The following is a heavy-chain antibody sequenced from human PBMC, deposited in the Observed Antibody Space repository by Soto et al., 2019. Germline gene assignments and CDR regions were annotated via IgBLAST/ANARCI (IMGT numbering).Heavy chain of an antibody. Sequence: QVQLQESGPGLVKPSQTLSLTCTVSGGSISSGGYYWSWIRQHPGKGLEWIGYIYYSGSPYYNPSVKSRVTISVDTSKNQFSLKLSSVTAADTAVYYCASSGITVTTITDAFDIWGQGTMVTVSS. V-gene: IGHV4-31*03. J-gene: IGHJ3*02. CDR2: IYYSGSP. CDR1: GGSISSGGYY. D-gene: IGHD4-17*01. CDR3: ASSGITVTTITDAFDI.